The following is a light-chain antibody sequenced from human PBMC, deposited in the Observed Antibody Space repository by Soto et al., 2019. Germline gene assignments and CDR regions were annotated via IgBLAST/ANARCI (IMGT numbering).Light chain of an antibody. V-gene: IGLV2-14*01. J-gene: IGLJ1*01. CDR2: DVS. Sequence: QSALTQPASVSGSPGQSITISCTGTSSDVGGYSFVSWYQQHPGKAPILLIYDVSNRPSGVSNRFSGSKSGNTASLTISGLPAEDEAHYYCSTYTSFSTDVFGTGTKLTVL. CDR1: SSDVGGYSF. CDR3: STYTSFSTDV.